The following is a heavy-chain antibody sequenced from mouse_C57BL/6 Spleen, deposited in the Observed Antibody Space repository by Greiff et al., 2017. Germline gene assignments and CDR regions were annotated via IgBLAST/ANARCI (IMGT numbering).Heavy chain of an antibody. CDR2: IYPGDGDT. CDR1: GYAFSSSW. J-gene: IGHJ4*01. D-gene: IGHD1-1*01. Sequence: VKLVESGPELVKPGASVKISCKASGYAFSSSWMNWVKQRPGKGLEWIGRIYPGDGDTNYNGKFKGKATLTADKSSSTAYMQLSSLTSEDSAVYFCAREGTTVDYYAMDYWGQGTSVTVSS. V-gene: IGHV1-82*01. CDR3: AREGTTVDYYAMDY.